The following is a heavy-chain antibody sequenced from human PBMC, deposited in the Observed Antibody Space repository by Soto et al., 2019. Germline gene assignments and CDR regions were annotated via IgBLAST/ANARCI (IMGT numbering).Heavy chain of an antibody. CDR3: AHRHFVILTGPLDS. V-gene: IGHV2-5*01. Sequence: QITLKESEPSLVKPTQTLTLTCTFSGFSLNNTGVTMGWILHPPGKALECLAVVYWHDDKRYTPCLRNMLTIANGITKNRVVLTLANVGPVDTATYYCAHRHFVILTGPLDSWGRGTLVTVSS. CDR1: GFSLNNTGVT. J-gene: IGHJ5*01. D-gene: IGHD3-9*01. CDR2: VYWHDDK.